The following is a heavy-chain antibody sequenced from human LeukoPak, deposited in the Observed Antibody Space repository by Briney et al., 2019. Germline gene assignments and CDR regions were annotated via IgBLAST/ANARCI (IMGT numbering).Heavy chain of an antibody. Sequence: PSETLSLTCTVSGDSISSDNFYWSWIRQPAGKGPEWIGRIYTTGSTQYSPSLRSRVTISLDTSKNQFSLKPSSVTAADTAVYYCARGEATAIVKLDYWGQGTLVTVSS. D-gene: IGHD5-18*01. CDR2: IYTTGST. CDR3: ARGEATAIVKLDY. V-gene: IGHV4-61*02. CDR1: GDSISSDNFY. J-gene: IGHJ4*02.